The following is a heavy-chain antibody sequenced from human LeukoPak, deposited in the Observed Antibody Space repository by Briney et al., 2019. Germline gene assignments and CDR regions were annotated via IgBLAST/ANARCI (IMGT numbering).Heavy chain of an antibody. CDR1: GFTFSSYG. CDR2: ISYDGSNK. V-gene: IGHV3-30*03. Sequence: PGGSLRLSCAASGFTFSSYGMHWVRQAPGKGLEWVAVISYDGSNKYYADSVKGRFTISRDNSKNTLYLQMNSLRAEDTAVYYCARVRGVSLYYYYGMDVWGQGTTVTVSS. D-gene: IGHD3-10*01. J-gene: IGHJ6*02. CDR3: ARVRGVSLYYYYGMDV.